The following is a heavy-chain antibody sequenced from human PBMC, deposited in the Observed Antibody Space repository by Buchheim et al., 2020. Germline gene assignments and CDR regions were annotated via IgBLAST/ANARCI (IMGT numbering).Heavy chain of an antibody. CDR3: ARGPTPYCSSTSCYMTPYYFDY. J-gene: IGHJ4*02. CDR1: GFTFSSYE. Sequence: EVQLVESGGGLVQPGGSLRLSCAASGFTFSSYEMNWVRQAPGKGLEWVSYISSSGSTIYYADSVKGRFTISRDNAKNSLYLQMNSLRAEDTAVYYCARGPTPYCSSTSCYMTPYYFDYWGQGTL. V-gene: IGHV3-48*03. CDR2: ISSSGSTI. D-gene: IGHD2-2*02.